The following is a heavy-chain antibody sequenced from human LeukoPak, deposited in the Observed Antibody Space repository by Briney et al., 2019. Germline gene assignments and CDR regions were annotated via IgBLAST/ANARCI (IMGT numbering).Heavy chain of an antibody. CDR2: IYGGGNT. Sequence: GGSLRLSCAASGFNVSSSYVSWVRQAPRKGLEWVSIIYGGGNTYYVDSVEGRFTISRDNSKNTLYLQMNTLRAEDTAVYYCASGRRDSNGFVDYWGQGNLVTASS. CDR1: GFNVSSSY. V-gene: IGHV3-66*01. D-gene: IGHD5-18*01. CDR3: ASGRRDSNGFVDY. J-gene: IGHJ4*02.